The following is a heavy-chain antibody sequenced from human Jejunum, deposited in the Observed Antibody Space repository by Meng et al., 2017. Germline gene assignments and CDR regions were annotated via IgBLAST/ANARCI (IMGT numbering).Heavy chain of an antibody. Sequence: GGSLRLSCAASGFTFSSYVVHCVRQAPGKGLEWVAVISQNGDIKDYADSVNGRFAISRDNSENTMYLQMNSLRTDDTALYYCARAGPCSSTDCYRFFQHWGQGTLVTVSS. CDR1: GFTFSSYV. J-gene: IGHJ1*01. V-gene: IGHV3-30*09. CDR2: ISQNGDIK. CDR3: ARAGPCSSTDCYRFFQH. D-gene: IGHD2-2*01.